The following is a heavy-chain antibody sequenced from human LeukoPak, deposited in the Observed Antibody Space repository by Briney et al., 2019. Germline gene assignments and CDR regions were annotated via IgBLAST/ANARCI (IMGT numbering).Heavy chain of an antibody. J-gene: IGHJ4*02. V-gene: IGHV1-69*05. Sequence: GASVKVSCKASGGTFSSYAISWVLQAPGQGLEWMGRIIPIFGTANYAQKFQGRVTITTDESTSTAYMELSSLRSEDTAVYYCARSNYYDSSGYYRPFADWGQGTLVTVSS. CDR2: IIPIFGTA. CDR1: GGTFSSYA. D-gene: IGHD3-22*01. CDR3: ARSNYYDSSGYYRPFAD.